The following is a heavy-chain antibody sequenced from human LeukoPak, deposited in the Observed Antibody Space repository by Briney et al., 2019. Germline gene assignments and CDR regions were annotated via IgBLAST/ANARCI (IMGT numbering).Heavy chain of an antibody. CDR3: ARGPRRGWGSSFLDAFDI. V-gene: IGHV1-69*05. CDR2: VIPIFGTA. Sequence: ASVKVSCKASGGTFSSYAISWVQQAPGQGLEWMGRVIPIFGTANYAQKFQGRVTITTDESTSTAYMELSSLRSEDTAVYYCARGPRRGWGSSFLDAFDIWGQGTMVTVSS. J-gene: IGHJ3*02. D-gene: IGHD2/OR15-2a*01. CDR1: GGTFSSYA.